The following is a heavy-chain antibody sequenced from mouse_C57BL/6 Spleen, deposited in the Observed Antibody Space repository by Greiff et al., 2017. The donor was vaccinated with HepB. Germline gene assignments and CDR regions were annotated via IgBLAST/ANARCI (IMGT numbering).Heavy chain of an antibody. CDR1: GYTFTSYW. CDR3: ASGDYYGSSFDY. CDR2: IYPGSGST. J-gene: IGHJ2*01. V-gene: IGHV1-55*01. D-gene: IGHD1-1*01. Sequence: QVQLQQPGAELVKPGASVKMSCKASGYTFTSYWITRVKQRPGQGLEWIGDIYPGSGSTNYNEKFKSKATLTVDTSSSTAYMQLSSLTSEDSAVYYCASGDYYGSSFDYWGQGTTLTVSS.